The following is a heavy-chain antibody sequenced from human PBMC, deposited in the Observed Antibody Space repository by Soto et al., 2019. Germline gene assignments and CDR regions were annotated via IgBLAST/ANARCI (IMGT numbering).Heavy chain of an antibody. V-gene: IGHV6-1*01. CDR1: GDSVSSNSAA. Sequence: PSQTLSLTCAISGDSVSSNSAAWNWIRQSPSRGLEWLGRTYYRSKWYNDYAISVKSRITINPDTSKKKNSMQLNSVTPEDTAVYYCARGYSGYDYPYYYYYYMDVWGKGTTVTVSS. CDR2: TYYRSKWYN. CDR3: ARGYSGYDYPYYYYYYMDV. D-gene: IGHD5-12*01. J-gene: IGHJ6*03.